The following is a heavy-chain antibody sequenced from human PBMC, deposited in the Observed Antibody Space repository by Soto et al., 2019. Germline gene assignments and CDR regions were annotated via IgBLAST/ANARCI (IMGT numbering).Heavy chain of an antibody. Sequence: SVKVSCKVSGGTFSSYRFSWVRQAPGQGLEWMGGITPVYGTPDYAQKFQGRVTVTADRSTNTAYMELSRLTSEDTAVYYCASSSLYGMDVWGQGTTVTVSS. CDR3: ASSSLYGMDV. V-gene: IGHV1-69*06. J-gene: IGHJ6*02. CDR2: ITPVYGTP. CDR1: GGTFSSYR.